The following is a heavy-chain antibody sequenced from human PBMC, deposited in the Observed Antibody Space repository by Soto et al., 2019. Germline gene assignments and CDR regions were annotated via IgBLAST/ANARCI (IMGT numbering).Heavy chain of an antibody. D-gene: IGHD6-19*01. CDR3: ARDRYDSSGWSPGYYYGMDV. J-gene: IGHJ6*02. CDR1: GGSISSGGYY. V-gene: IGHV4-31*03. Sequence: SETLSLTCTVSGGSISSGGYYWSWIRQHPGKGLEWIGYIYYSGSTYHNPSLKSRVTISVDTSKNQFSLKLSSVTAADTAVYYCARDRYDSSGWSPGYYYGMDVWGQGTTVTVSS. CDR2: IYYSGST.